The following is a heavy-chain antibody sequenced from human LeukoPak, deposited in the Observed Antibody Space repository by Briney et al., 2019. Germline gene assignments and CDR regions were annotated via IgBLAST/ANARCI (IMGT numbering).Heavy chain of an antibody. V-gene: IGHV3-48*03. CDR1: GFTFSSYE. Sequence: PGGSRRLSCAASGFTFSSYEMNWVRQAPGKGREWVSYISSSGSTIYYADSVKGRFTISRDNAKNSLYLQMNSLRAEDTAVYYCAKGEYSSAVDYWGQGTLVTVSS. CDR3: AKGEYSSAVDY. D-gene: IGHD6-6*01. CDR2: ISSSGSTI. J-gene: IGHJ4*02.